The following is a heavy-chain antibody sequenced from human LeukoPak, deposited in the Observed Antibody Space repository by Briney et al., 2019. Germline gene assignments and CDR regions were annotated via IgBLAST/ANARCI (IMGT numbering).Heavy chain of an antibody. CDR2: ISYSGTT. D-gene: IGHD6-6*01. V-gene: IGHV4-59*01. CDR1: GGSINNYY. CDR3: ARFGTSSSRFFDQ. J-gene: IGHJ4*02. Sequence: SETLSLTCTVSGGSINNYYWSWIRQPPGKGLEWIGYISYSGTTNYYPSLKSRVTIALDTSKNQFSLKLNSVTAADTAVYYCARFGTSSSRFFDQWGQGTLVTVSS.